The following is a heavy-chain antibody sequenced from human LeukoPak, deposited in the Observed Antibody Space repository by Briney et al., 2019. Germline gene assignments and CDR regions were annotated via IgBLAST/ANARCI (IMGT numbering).Heavy chain of an antibody. J-gene: IGHJ4*02. Sequence: ASVKVSCKASGYTFTSYYMHWVRQAPGQGLEWMGIINPSGGSTSYAQKFQGRVTMTRDTSTSTVYMELSSLRSEDTAVYYCARDGSKRSYYYDSSGYYPDYWGQGTLVTVSS. CDR2: INPSGGST. CDR3: ARDGSKRSYYYDSSGYYPDY. V-gene: IGHV1-46*01. D-gene: IGHD3-22*01. CDR1: GYTFTSYY.